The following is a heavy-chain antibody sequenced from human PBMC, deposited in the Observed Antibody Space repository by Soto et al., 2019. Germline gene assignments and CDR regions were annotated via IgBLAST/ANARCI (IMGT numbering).Heavy chain of an antibody. CDR1: GFTFSIYS. D-gene: IGHD5-12*01. J-gene: IGHJ4*02. Sequence: EVQLVESGGGLVKPGGSLRLSCAASGFTFSIYSISWVRQAPGKGLEWVSSISSRSSYIYYADSVKGRFTISRDNAKNSLYLQMTSLRAEDTAVYYCARSPGRDGYNHFEYWGQGTLVTVSS. CDR2: ISSRSSYI. CDR3: ARSPGRDGYNHFEY. V-gene: IGHV3-21*01.